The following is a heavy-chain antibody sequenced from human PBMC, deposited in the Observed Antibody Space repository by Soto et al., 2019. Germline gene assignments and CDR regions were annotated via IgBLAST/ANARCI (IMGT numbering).Heavy chain of an antibody. Sequence: SGESLKISCKGSGYSFTSYWIGWVRQMPGKGLEWMGIIYPGDSDTRYSPSFQGQVTISADKSISTAYLQWSSLKASDTAMYYCARIYCSSTSCRYYYYYYMDVWGKGTTVTVS. V-gene: IGHV5-51*01. D-gene: IGHD2-2*01. CDR3: ARIYCSSTSCRYYYYYYMDV. CDR1: GYSFTSYW. CDR2: IYPGDSDT. J-gene: IGHJ6*03.